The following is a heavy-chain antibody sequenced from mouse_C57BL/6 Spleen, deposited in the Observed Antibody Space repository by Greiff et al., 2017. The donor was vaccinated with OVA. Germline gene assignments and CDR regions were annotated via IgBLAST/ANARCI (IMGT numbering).Heavy chain of an antibody. V-gene: IGHV1-42*01. CDR1: GYSFTGYY. CDR2: INPSTGGT. CDR3: ARSERIGPGTWFAY. Sequence: EVQLQQSGPELVKPGASVKISCKASGYSFTGYYMNWVKQSPEKSLEWIGEINPSTGGTTYNQKFKAKATLTVDKSSSTAYMQLKSLTSEDSAVYYCARSERIGPGTWFAYWGQGTLVTVSA. J-gene: IGHJ3*01.